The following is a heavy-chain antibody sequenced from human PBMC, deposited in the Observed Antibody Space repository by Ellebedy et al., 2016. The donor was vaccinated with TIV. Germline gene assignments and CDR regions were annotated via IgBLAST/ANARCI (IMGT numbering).Heavy chain of an antibody. CDR3: ARDRAVGTMDAFDI. J-gene: IGHJ3*02. CDR1: GFTFSSYS. Sequence: GESLKISCAASGFTFSSYSMNWVRQAPGKGLEWVSYISSSSSTIYYADSVKGRFTISRDNTNNSLYLQMNSLRAEDTAVDYCARDRAVGTMDAFDIWGQGTMVTVSS. V-gene: IGHV3-48*04. D-gene: IGHD6-19*01. CDR2: ISSSSSTI.